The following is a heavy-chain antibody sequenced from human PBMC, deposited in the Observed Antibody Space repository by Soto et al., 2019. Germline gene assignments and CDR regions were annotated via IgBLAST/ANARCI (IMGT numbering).Heavy chain of an antibody. CDR1: GFTFSDYY. V-gene: IGHV3-11*01. Sequence: QVQLVESGGGLVKPGGSLRLSCAASGFTFSDYYMSWIRQAPGKGLEWVPYISSSGSTIYYAYSVKGRFTISRDNAKNSLYLQMNSLRAEDSAVYYCAGDRGKGSSSGGKFWYFDLCGRGTLVTVSS. J-gene: IGHJ2*01. CDR2: ISSSGSTI. D-gene: IGHD3-10*01. CDR3: AGDRGKGSSSGGKFWYFDL.